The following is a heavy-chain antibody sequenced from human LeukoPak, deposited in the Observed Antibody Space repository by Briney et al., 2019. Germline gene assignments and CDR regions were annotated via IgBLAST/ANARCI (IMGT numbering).Heavy chain of an antibody. J-gene: IGHJ4*02. CDR3: ARGRVGTTTPFDY. CDR1: GFTFSNYE. Sequence: GGSLRLSCAASGFTFSNYEMNWVRQAPGKGLEWVSYISSGGSTIYYADPVKGRFTISRDNGKNSLFLQMNSLRAEDTAVYYCARGRVGTTTPFDYWGQGTLVTVSS. CDR2: ISSGGSTI. D-gene: IGHD1-26*01. V-gene: IGHV3-48*03.